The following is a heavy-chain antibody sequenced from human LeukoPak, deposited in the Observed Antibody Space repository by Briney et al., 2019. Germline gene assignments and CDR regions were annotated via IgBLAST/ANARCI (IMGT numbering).Heavy chain of an antibody. Sequence: SGTLSLTCAVSGGSISSSNWWSWVRQPPGKGLEWIGEIYHSGSTNYNPSLKSRVTISVDKSKNQFSLKLNSVTAADTAVYYCARGPELLLRGLDYWGQGTLVTVSS. CDR3: ARGPELLLRGLDY. V-gene: IGHV4-4*02. CDR2: IYHSGST. CDR1: GGSISSSNW. J-gene: IGHJ4*02. D-gene: IGHD3-22*01.